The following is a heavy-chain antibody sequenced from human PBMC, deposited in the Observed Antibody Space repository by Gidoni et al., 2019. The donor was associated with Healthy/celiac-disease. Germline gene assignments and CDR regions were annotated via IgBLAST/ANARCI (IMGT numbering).Heavy chain of an antibody. V-gene: IGHV3-21*01. D-gene: IGHD3-22*01. CDR3: ARSPCIGDYYDSSGYCRPFQH. CDR2: ISSSSSYI. J-gene: IGHJ1*01. Sequence: EVQLVESGGGLVKPGGSLRLSCAASGFTFSSTSMNWVRQAPGKGLEWVSSISSSSSYIYYADSVKGRFTISRDNAKNSLYLQMNSLRAEDTAVYYCARSPCIGDYYDSSGYCRPFQHWGQGTLVTVSS. CDR1: GFTFSSTS.